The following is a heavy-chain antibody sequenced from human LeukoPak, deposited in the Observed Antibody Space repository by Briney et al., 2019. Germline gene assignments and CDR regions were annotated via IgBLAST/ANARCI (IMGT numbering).Heavy chain of an antibody. D-gene: IGHD3-10*01. Sequence: ASVKVSCKASGYTFTGYYMHWVRQAPGQGLEWMGWINPNSGGTNYAQKFQGRVTMTRDTSTSTAYMELRSLRSDDTAVYYCARVQDTMVRGVITPNFDYWGQGTLVTVSS. CDR1: GYTFTGYY. CDR2: INPNSGGT. CDR3: ARVQDTMVRGVITPNFDY. J-gene: IGHJ4*02. V-gene: IGHV1-2*02.